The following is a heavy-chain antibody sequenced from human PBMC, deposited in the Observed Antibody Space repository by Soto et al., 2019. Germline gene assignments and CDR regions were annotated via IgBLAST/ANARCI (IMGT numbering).Heavy chain of an antibody. Sequence: LRLSCAASGFTFSGSAMHWVRHAYGKGLEWVGRIRSKANSYATAYAASVKGRFTISRDDSKNTAYLQMNSLKTEDTAVYYCTRPRYGMDVWGQGTTVTVSS. CDR1: GFTFSGSA. V-gene: IGHV3-73*01. J-gene: IGHJ6*02. CDR2: IRSKANSYAT. CDR3: TRPRYGMDV.